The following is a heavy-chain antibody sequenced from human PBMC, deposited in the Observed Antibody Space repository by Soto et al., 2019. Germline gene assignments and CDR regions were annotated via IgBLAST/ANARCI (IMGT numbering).Heavy chain of an antibody. CDR2: MNPNSGNT. V-gene: IGHV1-8*01. CDR3: ARGITMVRGAIPGY. Sequence: QVQLEQSGAEVKKPGASVKVSCKASGYTFTSYDINWVRQATGQGLEWMGWMNPNSGNTGYAQKFQGRVTMTRNTSISTAYMELSSLRSEDTAVSYCARGITMVRGAIPGYWGQGTLVTVSS. CDR1: GYTFTSYD. D-gene: IGHD3-10*01. J-gene: IGHJ4*02.